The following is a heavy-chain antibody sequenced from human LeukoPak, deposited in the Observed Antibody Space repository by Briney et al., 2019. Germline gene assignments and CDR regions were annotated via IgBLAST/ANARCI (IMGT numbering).Heavy chain of an antibody. D-gene: IGHD6-19*01. V-gene: IGHV3-48*01. CDR1: GFTFSSYS. J-gene: IGHJ4*02. Sequence: PGGSLRLSCAASGFTFSSYSMNWVRQAPGKGLEWVSYISSSSSTIYYADSVKGRFTISRDNAKNSLYLQMNSLRAEDTAVYYCARDREKQWLAFDYWGQGTLVTVPS. CDR3: ARDREKQWLAFDY. CDR2: ISSSSSTI.